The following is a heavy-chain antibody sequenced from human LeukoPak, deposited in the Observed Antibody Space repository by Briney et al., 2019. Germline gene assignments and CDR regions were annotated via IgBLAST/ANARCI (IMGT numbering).Heavy chain of an antibody. CDR3: AKAKDYYGSGSYPDY. V-gene: IGHV3-23*01. D-gene: IGHD3-10*01. J-gene: IGHJ4*02. CDR1: GFTFSSYS. Sequence: GGSLRLSCAASGFTFSSYSMNWVRQPPGKGLEWVSVISVSGGSSNYGDSVKGRFTVSRDNSKNTLYLQMNSLRVEDTAIYYSAKAKDYYGSGSYPDYWGQGTLVTVSP. CDR2: ISVSGGSS.